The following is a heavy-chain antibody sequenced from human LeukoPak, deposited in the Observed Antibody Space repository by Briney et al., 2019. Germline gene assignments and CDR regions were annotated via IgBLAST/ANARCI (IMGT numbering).Heavy chain of an antibody. CDR1: GFTFSSYG. D-gene: IGHD2-21*01. J-gene: IGHJ4*02. Sequence: GRSLRLSCAASGFTFSSYGMHWFRQAPGKGLEWVAVIWYDGSNKYYADSVKGRFTISRDNSKNTLYLQMNSLRAEDTAVYYCARDLFAGPPFDYWGQGTLVTVSS. CDR3: ARDLFAGPPFDY. CDR2: IWYDGSNK. V-gene: IGHV3-33*01.